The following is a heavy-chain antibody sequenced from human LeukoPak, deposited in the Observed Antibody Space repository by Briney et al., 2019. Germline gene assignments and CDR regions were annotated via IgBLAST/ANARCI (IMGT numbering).Heavy chain of an antibody. Sequence: GSLRLSCAASGFTFSSYEMNWVRQAPGKGLEWVSYISSSGSTIYYADSVKGRFTISRDNAKNSLYLQMNSLRAEDTAVYYCARGNYYGSGSNFDYWGQGTLVTVSS. V-gene: IGHV3-48*03. D-gene: IGHD3-10*01. J-gene: IGHJ4*02. CDR3: ARGNYYGSGSNFDY. CDR2: ISSSGSTI. CDR1: GFTFSSYE.